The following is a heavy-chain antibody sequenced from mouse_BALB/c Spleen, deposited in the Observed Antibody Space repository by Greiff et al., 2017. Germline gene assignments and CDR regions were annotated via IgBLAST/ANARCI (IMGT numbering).Heavy chain of an antibody. D-gene: IGHD2-14*01. CDR3: TRSAYRYGDGDY. CDR1: GYTFTSYW. J-gene: IGHJ4*01. Sequence: LQQPGSELVRPGASVKLSCKASGYTFTSYWMHWVKQRHGQGLEWIGNIYPGSGSTNYDEKFKSKGTLTVDTSSSTAYMHLSSLTSEDSAVYYCTRSAYRYGDGDYWGQGTSVTVSS. V-gene: IGHV1S22*01. CDR2: IYPGSGST.